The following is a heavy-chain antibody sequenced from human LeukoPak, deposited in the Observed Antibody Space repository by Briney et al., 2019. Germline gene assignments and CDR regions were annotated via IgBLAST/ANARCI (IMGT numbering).Heavy chain of an antibody. CDR3: ASGYSSSSDY. CDR2: IIPIFGTA. D-gene: IGHD6-6*01. V-gene: IGHV1-69*13. CDR1: GYTFTGYY. Sequence: ASVKVSCKASGYTFTGYYMHWVRQAPGQGLEWMGGIIPIFGTANYAQKFQGRVTITADESTSTAYMELSSLRSEDTAVYYCASGYSSSSDYWGQGTLVTVSS. J-gene: IGHJ4*02.